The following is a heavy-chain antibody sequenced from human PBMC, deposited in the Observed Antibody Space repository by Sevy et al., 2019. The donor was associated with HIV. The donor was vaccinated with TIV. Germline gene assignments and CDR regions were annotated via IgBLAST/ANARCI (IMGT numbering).Heavy chain of an antibody. J-gene: IGHJ6*02. Sequence: GGYLRLSCAASGFTFSNAWMSWVRQAPGKGLEWVGRIKSKTDGGTTDYAAPVKGRFTISRDDSKNTLYLQMNSLKTEDTAVYYCASPLYCSSTSCYGHYYYGMDVWGQGTMVTVSS. CDR2: IKSKTDGGTT. CDR1: GFTFSNAW. CDR3: ASPLYCSSTSCYGHYYYGMDV. V-gene: IGHV3-15*01. D-gene: IGHD2-2*01.